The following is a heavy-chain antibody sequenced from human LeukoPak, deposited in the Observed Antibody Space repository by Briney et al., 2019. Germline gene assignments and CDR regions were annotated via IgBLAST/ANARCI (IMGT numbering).Heavy chain of an antibody. D-gene: IGHD6-13*01. Sequence: GGSLRLSCAASGFTFSSYSMNWVRQAPGKGLEWVSYISSSSSTIYYADSVKGRFTISRDNAKNSLDLQMNSLKASDTAMYYCARHSGRGSSSWYYYWGQGTLVTVSS. V-gene: IGHV3-48*01. CDR3: ARHSGRGSSSWYYY. CDR1: GFTFSSYS. J-gene: IGHJ4*02. CDR2: ISSSSSTI.